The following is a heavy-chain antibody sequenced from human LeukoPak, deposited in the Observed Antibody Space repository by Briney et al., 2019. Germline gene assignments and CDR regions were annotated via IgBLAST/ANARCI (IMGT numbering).Heavy chain of an antibody. D-gene: IGHD3-10*01. CDR3: ARSIYGSGSFYAFDI. Sequence: PGRSLRLSCAASGFTFSSYGMHWVRQAPGKGLEWVAVVSSDGGATYYADSVKGRFTISRDNSRNTLYLQMNSLGADDTAVYYCARSIYGSGSFYAFDIWGQGTMVTVSS. J-gene: IGHJ3*02. V-gene: IGHV3-30*03. CDR2: VSSDGGAT. CDR1: GFTFSSYG.